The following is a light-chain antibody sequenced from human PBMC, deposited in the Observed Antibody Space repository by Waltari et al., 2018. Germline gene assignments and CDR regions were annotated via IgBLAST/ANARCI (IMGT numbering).Light chain of an antibody. V-gene: IGLV2-11*01. J-gene: IGLJ3*02. CDR3: CSYVGSNIYWV. CDR1: SSDVGGYNY. CDR2: DIN. Sequence: QSALTQPRSVSGSPGQSVTISCTGTSSDVGGYNYVSWYQQHPDKAPKLSIYDINKRPSGVPDRFSGSKSGNTASLTISGLQAEDEADYCCCSYVGSNIYWVFGGGTKLTVL.